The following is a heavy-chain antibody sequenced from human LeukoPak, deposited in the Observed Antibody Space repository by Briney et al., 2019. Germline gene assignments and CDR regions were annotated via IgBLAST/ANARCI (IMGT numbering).Heavy chain of an antibody. Sequence: GGSLRLSCAASGFTASSNYMSWVRQAPGKGLEWVSVIYSGGSTYYADSMKCRFTISRDNSKNTLYLQVNSLRAEDTAMYYCARNILFAFDIWGQGTMVTVSS. V-gene: IGHV3-53*01. J-gene: IGHJ3*02. CDR1: GFTASSNY. CDR2: IYSGGST. CDR3: ARNILFAFDI.